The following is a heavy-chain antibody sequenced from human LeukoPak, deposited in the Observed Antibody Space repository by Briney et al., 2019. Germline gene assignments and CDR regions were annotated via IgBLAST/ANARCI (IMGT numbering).Heavy chain of an antibody. CDR2: IWHDGSHK. CDR3: VRGWGSNVYASAFDV. V-gene: IGHV3-33*01. J-gene: IGHJ3*01. Sequence: PGGSLRLSCAASGFTFSTYGMHWVRQAPGKGLEWVTVIWHDGSHKDYADSVKGRFTISRDNSKNTLYLQMNDLRAEDTAVYFCVRGWGSNVYASAFDVRGQGTMVTVSS. CDR1: GFTFSTYG. D-gene: IGHD3-16*01.